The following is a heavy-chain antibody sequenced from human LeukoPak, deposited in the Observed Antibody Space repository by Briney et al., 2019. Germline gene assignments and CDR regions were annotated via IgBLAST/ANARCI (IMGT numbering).Heavy chain of an antibody. CDR2: ISAYNGNT. Sequence: ASVKVSCKASGYTFTSYGISWVRQAPAQGLEWMGWISAYNGNTNYAQKLQGRVTMTTDTSTSTAYMELRSLRSDDTAVYYCGRESRNNIYASWGQGTLVTVSS. V-gene: IGHV1-18*01. CDR1: GYTFTSYG. CDR3: GRESRNNIYAS. D-gene: IGHD2-2*01. J-gene: IGHJ5*02.